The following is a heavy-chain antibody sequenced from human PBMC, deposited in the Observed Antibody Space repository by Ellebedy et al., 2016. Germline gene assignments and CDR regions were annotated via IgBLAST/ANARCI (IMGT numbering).Heavy chain of an antibody. D-gene: IGHD2-15*01. CDR3: ARCGGSPYNFDH. J-gene: IGHJ4*02. Sequence: ASVKVSXKTSRYNFNDYYIHWVRQAPGQGLEWMGWINPNSGGTDSARNFQDRVTMTRDKSIRTAYMELSSLRTDDTAVYYCARCGGSPYNFDHWGQGTLVTVSS. V-gene: IGHV1-2*02. CDR1: RYNFNDYY. CDR2: INPNSGGT.